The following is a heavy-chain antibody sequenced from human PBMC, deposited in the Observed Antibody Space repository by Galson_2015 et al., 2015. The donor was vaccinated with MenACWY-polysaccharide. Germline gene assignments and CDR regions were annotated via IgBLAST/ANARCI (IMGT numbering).Heavy chain of an antibody. Sequence: SLRLSCAASGFTFNRFSMSWVRQAPMKGLEWVSGIGATGGDTHYADPVKGRFSISRDNSKNTLYLQMDSLRAEDTAVYYCAKDRTAAASDGDYWGQGTLVTVSS. CDR1: GFTFNRFS. J-gene: IGHJ4*02. D-gene: IGHD6-13*01. V-gene: IGHV3-23*01. CDR2: IGATGGDT. CDR3: AKDRTAAASDGDY.